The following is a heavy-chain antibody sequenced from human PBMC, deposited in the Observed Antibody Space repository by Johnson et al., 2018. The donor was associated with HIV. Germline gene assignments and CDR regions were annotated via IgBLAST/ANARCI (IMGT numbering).Heavy chain of an antibody. V-gene: IGHV3-30*04. D-gene: IGHD7-27*01. CDR2: ISYDGSTK. CDR3: ARVNFPATGPSLGRVGAFDI. J-gene: IGHJ3*02. CDR1: GFTFSSYA. Sequence: QVQLVESGGGVVQPGGSLRLSCAASGFTFSSYAMHWVRQAPGKGLAWVAVISYDGSTKYYADSVTGRLTISRDNSKNTVYLQMNRLRADDTAVYFCARVNFPATGPSLGRVGAFDIWGQGTMVTVSS.